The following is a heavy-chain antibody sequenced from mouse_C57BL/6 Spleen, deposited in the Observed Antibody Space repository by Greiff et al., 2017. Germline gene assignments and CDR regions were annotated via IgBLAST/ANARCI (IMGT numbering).Heavy chain of an antibody. CDR2: IYPGDGDT. CDR1: GYAFSSSW. D-gene: IGHD4-1*01. J-gene: IGHJ2*01. Sequence: QVQLKESGPELVKPGASVKISCKASGYAFSSSWMNWVKQRPGKGLEWIGRIYPGDGDTNYNGKFKGKATLTADKSSSTAYMQLSSLTSEDSAVCLCARELGRGFDYWGQGTTLTVSS. V-gene: IGHV1-82*01. CDR3: ARELGRGFDY.